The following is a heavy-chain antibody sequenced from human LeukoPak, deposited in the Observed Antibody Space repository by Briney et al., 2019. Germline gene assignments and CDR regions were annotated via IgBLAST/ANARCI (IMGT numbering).Heavy chain of an antibody. V-gene: IGHV1-8*03. CDR3: ARGLYGGYVGYYFDY. CDR2: MNPNSGNT. D-gene: IGHD5-12*01. J-gene: IGHJ4*02. Sequence: GASVKVSCKASGYTFTSYDINWVRQATGQGLEWMEWMNPNSGNTGYAQKFQGRVTITRNTSISTAYMELSSLRSEDTAVYYCARGLYGGYVGYYFDYWGQGALVTVSS. CDR1: GYTFTSYD.